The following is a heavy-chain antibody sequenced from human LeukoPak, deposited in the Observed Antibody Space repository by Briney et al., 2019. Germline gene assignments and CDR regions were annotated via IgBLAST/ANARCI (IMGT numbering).Heavy chain of an antibody. CDR2: ISGTGGST. D-gene: IGHD6-19*01. CDR3: AKDTRSAVAGTFDY. J-gene: IGHJ4*02. V-gene: IGHV3-23*01. CDR1: GFTFSNYA. Sequence: PGGSLRLSCAASGFTFSNYAMSWVRQAPGKGLEWVSSISGTGGSTYYADSVKGRFTISRDNSKNTLYLRMSSLRVEHTAVYYCAKDTRSAVAGTFDYWGQGTLVTVSS.